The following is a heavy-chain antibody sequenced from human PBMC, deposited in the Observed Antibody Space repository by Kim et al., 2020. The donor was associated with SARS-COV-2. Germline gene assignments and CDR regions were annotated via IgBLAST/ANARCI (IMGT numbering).Heavy chain of an antibody. J-gene: IGHJ4*02. V-gene: IGHV3-48*03. CDR2: ITISGSMV. CDR1: GFTFSSYE. Sequence: GGSLRLSCAASGFTFSSYEMNWVRQAPGRGLEWVSYITISGSMVYYRDSVKGRFTISRDNAKSSLYLQMNSLRVEDTGIYYCARRGYGGNIHDYWGQGTL. D-gene: IGHD2-15*01. CDR3: ARRGYGGNIHDY.